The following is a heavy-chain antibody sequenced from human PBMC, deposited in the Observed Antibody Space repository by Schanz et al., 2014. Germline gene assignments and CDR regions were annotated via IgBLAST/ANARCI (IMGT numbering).Heavy chain of an antibody. CDR3: FSMHYGNSVY. D-gene: IGHD1-7*01. CDR1: GLTVSDHY. J-gene: IGHJ4*02. V-gene: IGHV3-72*01. Sequence: VQLVESGGGLVKPGGSLRLSCAVSGLTVSDHYMDWVRQAPGKGLEWLGRVRNRRNSDIIEYAASVEGRFTISRDESKNSVYLQMNSLQTDDTAVYYCFSMHYGNSVYWGQGTLVTVSS. CDR2: VRNRRNSDII.